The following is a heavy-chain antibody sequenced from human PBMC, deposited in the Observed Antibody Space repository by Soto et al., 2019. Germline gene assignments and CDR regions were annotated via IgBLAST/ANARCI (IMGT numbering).Heavy chain of an antibody. CDR2: ISVSGGST. CDR3: AKDSILVGANDY. CDR1: GFTFSSYA. J-gene: IGHJ4*01. D-gene: IGHD1-26*01. Sequence: GGSLRLSCAASGFTFSSYAMSWVRQAPGKGLEWVSAISVSGGSTYYADSVKGRFTISRDNSKNTLYLQMNSLRAEDTAVYYCAKDSILVGANDYWGHGTLVTVSS. V-gene: IGHV3-23*01.